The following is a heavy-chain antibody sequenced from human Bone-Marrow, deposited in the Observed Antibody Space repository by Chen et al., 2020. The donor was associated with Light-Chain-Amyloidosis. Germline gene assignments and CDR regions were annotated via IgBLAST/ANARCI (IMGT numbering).Heavy chain of an antibody. CDR1: GYTFPNYW. V-gene: IGHV5-51*01. CDR2: IYPDDSDA. D-gene: IGHD5-12*01. CDR3: ARRRDGYNFDY. J-gene: IGHJ4*02. Sequence: EQSGPEVKKPGESLKISCKGSGYTFPNYWIGWVRQMPGKGLEWMGVIYPDDSDARYSPSFEGQVTISADKSITXXXXXWXSXKASDTAMYYCARRRDGYNFDYWGQGTLVTVSS.